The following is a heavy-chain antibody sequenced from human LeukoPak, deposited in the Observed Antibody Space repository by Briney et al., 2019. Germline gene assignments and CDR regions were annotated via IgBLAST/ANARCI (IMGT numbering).Heavy chain of an antibody. D-gene: IGHD6-19*01. CDR3: ARSERYNSGWSFYFDY. J-gene: IGHJ4*02. CDR2: IYYSGST. CDR1: VGSISTYY. V-gene: IGHV4-59*01. Sequence: SETLSLTCTVSVGSISTYYWSWIRQPPGKGLEWIGYIYYSGSTNYNPSLKSRVTISVDTSKNQFSLNLSSVTAADTAVYYCARSERYNSGWSFYFDYWGQGTLVTVSS.